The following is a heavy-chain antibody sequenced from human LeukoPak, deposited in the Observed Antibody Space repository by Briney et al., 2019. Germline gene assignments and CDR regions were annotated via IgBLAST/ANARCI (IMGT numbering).Heavy chain of an antibody. J-gene: IGHJ4*02. CDR3: ARDTSNSPDY. Sequence: GGSQRLSCEASGFTFNTYSMNWARQAPGKGLGWVSRINSDGSSTRYADSVKGRFTISRDNAKNTLYLQMNSLRAEDTAVYYCARDTSNSPDYWGQGTLVTVSS. V-gene: IGHV3-74*01. D-gene: IGHD4-11*01. CDR2: INSDGSST. CDR1: GFTFNTYS.